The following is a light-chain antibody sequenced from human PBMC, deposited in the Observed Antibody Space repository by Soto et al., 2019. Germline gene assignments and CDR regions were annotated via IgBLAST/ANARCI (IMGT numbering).Light chain of an antibody. CDR3: QQSLTRPIT. CDR1: QSINNY. J-gene: IGKJ5*01. Sequence: DIQMTQSPASLSVSVGDRVTITCRASQSINNYLNWYLQGPGQAPKLLIRSASTLQRGVPSRFSGSGSRTEFTLTIADLQPDDFGTYYCQQSLTRPITFGHGTRLEIK. CDR2: SAS. V-gene: IGKV1-39*01.